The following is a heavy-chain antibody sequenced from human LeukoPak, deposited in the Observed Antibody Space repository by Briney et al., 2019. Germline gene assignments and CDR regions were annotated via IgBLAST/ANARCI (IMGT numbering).Heavy chain of an antibody. CDR3: TTDPYTVTNDY. D-gene: IGHD4-11*01. CDR2: ISGSGGST. Sequence: LGGSLRLSCAASGFTFSSYAMSWVRQAPGKGLERVSAISGSGGSTYYADSVKGRFTISRDNSKNTLYLQMNSLKTEDTAVYYCTTDPYTVTNDYWGQGTLVTVSS. J-gene: IGHJ4*02. CDR1: GFTFSSYA. V-gene: IGHV3-23*01.